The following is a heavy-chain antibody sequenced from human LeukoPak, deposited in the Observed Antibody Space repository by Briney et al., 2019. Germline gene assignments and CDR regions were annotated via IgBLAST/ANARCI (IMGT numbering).Heavy chain of an antibody. CDR2: ISGSGGST. D-gene: IGHD4-17*01. CDR1: GFTFSSYG. V-gene: IGHV3-23*01. J-gene: IGHJ4*02. Sequence: GGSLRLSCAASGFTFSSYGMSWVRQAPGKGLEWVSAISGSGGSTYYADSVKGRFTISRDNSKNTLYLQMSSLRAEDTAVHYCAKDDYGDRQRSDYWGQGTLVTVSS. CDR3: AKDDYGDRQRSDY.